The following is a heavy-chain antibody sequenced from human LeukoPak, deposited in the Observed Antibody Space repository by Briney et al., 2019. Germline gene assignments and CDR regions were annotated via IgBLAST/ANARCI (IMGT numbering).Heavy chain of an antibody. CDR2: ISGSGIST. V-gene: IGHV3-23*01. CDR3: AKDRSIAAGDDAFDI. Sequence: PGGSLRLSCAAPGFTFSSHAMNWVRQAPGKGLEWVSHISGSGISTYYADSVKGRFTISRDNSKNTLYLQMNSLRAEDTAVYYCAKDRSIAAGDDAFDIWGQGTMVTVSS. D-gene: IGHD6-13*01. CDR1: GFTFSSHA. J-gene: IGHJ3*02.